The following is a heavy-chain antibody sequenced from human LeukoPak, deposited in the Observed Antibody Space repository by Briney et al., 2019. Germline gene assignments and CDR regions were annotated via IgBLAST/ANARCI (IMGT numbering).Heavy chain of an antibody. Sequence: ASVKVSCKVSGGTFSSYGISWVRQAPGQGLEWVGRIIPILGMANYAQKFQGRVTITADKATSTAYMELSSMRSEDTAVYYCARDGQQLLRYFDYWGQGSPVTVYS. V-gene: IGHV1-69*04. CDR2: IIPILGMA. J-gene: IGHJ4*01. CDR1: GGTFSSYG. CDR3: ARDGQQLLRYFDY. D-gene: IGHD6-13*01.